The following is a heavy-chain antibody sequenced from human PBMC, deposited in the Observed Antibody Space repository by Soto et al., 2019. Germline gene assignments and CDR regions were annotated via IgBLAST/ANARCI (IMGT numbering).Heavy chain of an antibody. Sequence: GESLKISCAASGFSFNSYSMNWVRQAPGKGLEWVSYISSSGNTVYYADSVKGRFTISRDSAKNSLYLQMNSLRDEDTAVYYCARDITMNNWFDPWGPGTLVTVSS. CDR2: ISSSGNTV. V-gene: IGHV3-48*02. CDR1: GFSFNSYS. CDR3: ARDITMNNWFDP. J-gene: IGHJ5*02. D-gene: IGHD3-22*01.